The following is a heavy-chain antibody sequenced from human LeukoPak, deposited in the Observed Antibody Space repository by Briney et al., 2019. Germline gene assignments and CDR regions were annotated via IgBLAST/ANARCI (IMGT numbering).Heavy chain of an antibody. J-gene: IGHJ4*02. D-gene: IGHD5-18*01. CDR3: ARDFGGYSYGYDY. CDR2: IKQDGSEK. Sequence: GGSLRLSCAASGFTFSLYWMTWVRQSPGKGLEWVANIKQDGSEKYYLHSVKGRFTISKDNAKNSLYLQMNGLRAEDTAVYYCARDFGGYSYGYDYWGQGTLVTVSS. V-gene: IGHV3-7*01. CDR1: GFTFSLYW.